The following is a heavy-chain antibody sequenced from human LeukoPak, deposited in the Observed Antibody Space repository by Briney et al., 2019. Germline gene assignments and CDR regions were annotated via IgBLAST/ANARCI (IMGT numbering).Heavy chain of an antibody. CDR2: IYYSGST. D-gene: IGHD3-22*01. Sequence: PGGSLRLSCAASGFTFSSYAMHWVRQPPGKGLEWIGSIYYSGSTYQNPSLKSRVTISVDTSKNQFSLRLSSVTAADTAVYYCARHQYYHDSSGYYPQCFQHWGQGTLVTVSS. J-gene: IGHJ1*01. CDR1: GFTFSSYAMH. V-gene: IGHV4-39*01. CDR3: ARHQYYHDSSGYYPQCFQH.